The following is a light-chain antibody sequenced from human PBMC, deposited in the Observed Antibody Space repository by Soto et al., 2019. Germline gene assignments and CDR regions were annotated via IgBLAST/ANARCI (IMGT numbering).Light chain of an antibody. CDR1: SSDVGNNNY. V-gene: IGLV2-14*03. CDR2: DVT. Sequence: SVLTQPASVSGSPGQSITISCTGTSSDVGNNNYVSWYQHNPGRAPKVMICDVTNRPSGVSNRFSGSKSGNTASLTISGLQAEDEADYYCSSFTGSSYGFGTGTKVTVL. J-gene: IGLJ1*01. CDR3: SSFTGSSYG.